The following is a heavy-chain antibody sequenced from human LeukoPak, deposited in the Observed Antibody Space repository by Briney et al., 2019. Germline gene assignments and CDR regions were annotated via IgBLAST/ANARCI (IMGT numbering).Heavy chain of an antibody. J-gene: IGHJ6*02. CDR2: ISYDGSNK. CDR3: AKGSNSHYYYYGMDV. D-gene: IGHD4-11*01. Sequence: GGSLRLSCSASGFIISDYAMHWVRQAPGKGLEWVAVISYDGSNKYYADSVKGRFTISRDNSKNTLYLQMNSLRAEDTAVYYCAKGSNSHYYYYGMDVWGQGTTVTVSS. V-gene: IGHV3-30*04. CDR1: GFIISDYA.